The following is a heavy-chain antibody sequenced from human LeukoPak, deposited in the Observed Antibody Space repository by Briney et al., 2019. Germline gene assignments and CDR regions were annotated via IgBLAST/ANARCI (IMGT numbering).Heavy chain of an antibody. D-gene: IGHD3-22*01. V-gene: IGHV3-48*01. J-gene: IGHJ4*02. CDR1: GFTFSSYA. Sequence: GGSLRLSCAASGFTFSSYAMGWVRLAPGKGLEWVSGISSRGSTIYYADSVKGRFTISRDNAKNSLYLQMNSLRAEDTAVYYCAREADSSGYYYEYFDYWGQGTLVTVSS. CDR2: ISSRGSTI. CDR3: AREADSSGYYYEYFDY.